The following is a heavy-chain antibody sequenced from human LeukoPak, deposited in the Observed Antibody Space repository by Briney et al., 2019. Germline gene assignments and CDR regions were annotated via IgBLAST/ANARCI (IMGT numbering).Heavy chain of an antibody. CDR2: ISYDGSNK. Sequence: PGGSLRLSCAASGFTFSSYAMGWVRQAPGKGLEWVAVISYDGSNKYYADSVKGRFTISRDNSKNTLYLQMNSLRAEDTAVYYCAKDAAGAAGLDYWGQGTLVTVSS. V-gene: IGHV3-30*18. J-gene: IGHJ4*02. D-gene: IGHD6-13*01. CDR3: AKDAAGAAGLDY. CDR1: GFTFSSYA.